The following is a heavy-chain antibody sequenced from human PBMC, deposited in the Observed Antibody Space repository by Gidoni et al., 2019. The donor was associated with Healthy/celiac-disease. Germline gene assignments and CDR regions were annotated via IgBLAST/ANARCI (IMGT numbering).Heavy chain of an antibody. CDR3: ARDEKVDFWSGYWVDY. CDR2: IRSSSSTI. D-gene: IGHD3-3*01. CDR1: GFTFSSYS. J-gene: IGHJ4*02. Sequence: EVQLVESGGGLVQPGGYLRLSCAASGFTFSSYSMNWVRQAPGKGLEWVSYIRSSSSTIYYADSVKGRFTISRDNAKNSLYLQMNSLRDEDTAVYYCARDEKVDFWSGYWVDYWGQGTLVTVSS. V-gene: IGHV3-48*02.